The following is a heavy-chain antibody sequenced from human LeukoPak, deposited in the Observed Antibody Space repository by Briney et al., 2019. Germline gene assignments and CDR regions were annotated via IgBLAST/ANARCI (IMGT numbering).Heavy chain of an antibody. J-gene: IGHJ4*02. Sequence: GRSLRLSCAASGFTLGDYDMHWVRQAPGKGLEWVSAIVWNGGTTGYADSVKGRLTISRDNSKNTLSLQMNTLRAEDTAVYYCAKHIVIVPAAFGYWGQGTLVTVSS. CDR3: AKHIVIVPAAFGY. CDR2: IVWNGGTT. CDR1: GFTLGDYD. V-gene: IGHV3-9*01. D-gene: IGHD2-2*01.